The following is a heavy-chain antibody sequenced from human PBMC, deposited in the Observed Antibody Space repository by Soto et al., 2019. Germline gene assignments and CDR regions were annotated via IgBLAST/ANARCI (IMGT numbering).Heavy chain of an antibody. Sequence: PGGSLRLSCVASGFTFSSYAVSWVRQAPGKGLEWVSAISGSGGSTYYADSVKGRFTISRDKSENTVSLQMNSLRVEDTAIYYCARNRDGYYYTGMDVWGQGTTVTVSS. V-gene: IGHV3-23*01. CDR2: ISGSGGST. J-gene: IGHJ6*02. CDR3: ARNRDGYYYTGMDV. CDR1: GFTFSSYA.